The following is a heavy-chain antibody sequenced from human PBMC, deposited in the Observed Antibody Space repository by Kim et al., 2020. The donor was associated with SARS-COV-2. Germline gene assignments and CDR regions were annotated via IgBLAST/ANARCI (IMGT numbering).Heavy chain of an antibody. V-gene: IGHV4-59*01. CDR3: ARGGGSTTTLYYYYYGMDV. CDR2: IYYSGST. D-gene: IGHD2-2*01. J-gene: IGHJ6*02. CDR1: GGSISSYY. Sequence: SETLSLTCTVSGGSISSYYWSWIRQPPGKGLEWIGYIYYSGSTNYNPSLKSRVTISVDTSKNQFSLKLSSVTAADTAVYYCARGGGSTTTLYYYYYGMDVWGQGTTVTVSS.